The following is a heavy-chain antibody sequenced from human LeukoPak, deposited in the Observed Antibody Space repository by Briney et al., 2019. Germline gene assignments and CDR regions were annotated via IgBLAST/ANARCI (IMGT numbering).Heavy chain of an antibody. D-gene: IGHD1-26*01. CDR2: ISSNGGST. CDR3: AILSGNYYGY. J-gene: IGHJ4*02. CDR1: GFTFSSYA. V-gene: IGHV3-64*01. Sequence: QPGGYLRLSCAASGFTFSSYAMHWVRQAPGKGLEYVSAISSNGGSTYYANSVKGRFTISRDNSKNTLYLQMGSLRAEDMAVYYCAILSGNYYGYWGQGPWSPSPQ.